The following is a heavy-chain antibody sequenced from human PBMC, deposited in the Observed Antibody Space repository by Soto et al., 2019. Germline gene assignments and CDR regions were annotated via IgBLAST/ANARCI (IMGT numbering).Heavy chain of an antibody. Sequence: SETLSLTCAVYGGAFSGYYWSWIRQPPGKGLEWIGEINHSGSTNYNPSLKSRVTISVDTSKNQFSLRLSSVTAADTAVYYCARGLSQGIAAKGYFDYWGQGTLVTVSS. V-gene: IGHV4-34*01. CDR2: INHSGST. J-gene: IGHJ4*02. CDR3: ARGLSQGIAAKGYFDY. D-gene: IGHD6-13*01. CDR1: GGAFSGYY.